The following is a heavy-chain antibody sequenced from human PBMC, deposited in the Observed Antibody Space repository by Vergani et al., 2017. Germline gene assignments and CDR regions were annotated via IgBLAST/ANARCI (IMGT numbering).Heavy chain of an antibody. J-gene: IGHJ5*02. V-gene: IGHV1-69*08. CDR1: GGTFSSYT. CDR3: ARESDDYGDYAWSRPNNWFDP. D-gene: IGHD4-17*01. CDR2: IIPILGIA. Sequence: QVQLVQSGAEVKQPGSSVKVSCKASGGTFSSYTISWVRQAPGQGLEWMGRIIPILGIANYAQKFQGRVTITADKSTSTADMELSSLRSEDTAVYYCARESDDYGDYAWSRPNNWFDPWGQGTLVTVSS.